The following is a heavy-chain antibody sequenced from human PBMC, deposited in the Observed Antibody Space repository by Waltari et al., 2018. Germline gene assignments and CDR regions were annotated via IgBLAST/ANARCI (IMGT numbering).Heavy chain of an antibody. CDR3: ARALTTPNDY. CDR2: TTNSNTYI. CDR1: GFTISSFG. D-gene: IGHD4-17*01. Sequence: EVQLVESGGGLVKPGGSLRLSCAASGFTISSFGMSWVRQAPGKGLEWVSSTTNSNTYIYYADSVKGRFTVSIDNAKNSLYLQMNSLRADDTAVHFCARALTTPNDYWGQGTLVTVSS. J-gene: IGHJ4*02. V-gene: IGHV3-21*03.